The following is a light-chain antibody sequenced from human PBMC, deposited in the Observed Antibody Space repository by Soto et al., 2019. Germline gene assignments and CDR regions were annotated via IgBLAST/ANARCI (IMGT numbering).Light chain of an antibody. V-gene: IGKV3-15*01. CDR1: QNIGNK. CDR2: GVS. CDR3: QEYNYWHPIT. Sequence: IVMTQSPGTLSVSPGERATLSCRASQNIGNKVGWYQQKPGQAPRLLIYGVSTRATSIPVRFSGSGSGTEFTLTITSLQSEDSAVYYCQEYNYWHPITFGGGTKVEIK. J-gene: IGKJ4*01.